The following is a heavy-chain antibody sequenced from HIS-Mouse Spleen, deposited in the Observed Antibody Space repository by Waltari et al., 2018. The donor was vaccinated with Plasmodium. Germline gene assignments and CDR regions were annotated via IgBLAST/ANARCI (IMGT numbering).Heavy chain of an antibody. CDR1: GGSFSGYY. CDR3: ARVTSSGVYWYFDL. V-gene: IGHV4-34*01. J-gene: IGHJ2*01. CDR2: INHSGST. D-gene: IGHD3-3*01. Sequence: QVQLQQWGAGLLKPSETLSLPCAVYGGSFSGYYLSWIRQPPGKGLEWIGEINHSGSTNYNPSLKSRVTISVDTSKNQFSLKLSSVTAADTAVYYCARVTSSGVYWYFDLWGRGTLVTVSS.